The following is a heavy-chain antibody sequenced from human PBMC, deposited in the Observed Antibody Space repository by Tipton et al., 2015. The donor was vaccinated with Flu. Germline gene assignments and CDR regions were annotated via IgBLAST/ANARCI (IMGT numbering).Heavy chain of an antibody. CDR3: ARVSRRVVPAAPLEGSFYYYYMDV. CDR1: GGSISSYY. V-gene: IGHV4-59*01. J-gene: IGHJ6*03. D-gene: IGHD2-2*01. CDR2: IYYSGST. Sequence: TLSLTCTVSGGSISSYYWSWIRRPPGKGLEWIGYIYYSGSTNYNPSLKSRVTISVDTSKNQFSLKLSSVTAADTAVYYCARVSRRVVPAAPLEGSFYYYYMDVWGKGTTVTVSS.